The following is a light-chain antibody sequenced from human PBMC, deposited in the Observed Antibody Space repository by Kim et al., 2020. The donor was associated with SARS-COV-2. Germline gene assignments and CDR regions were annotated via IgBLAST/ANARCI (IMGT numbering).Light chain of an antibody. V-gene: IGKV3-20*01. J-gene: IGKJ2*01. CDR1: QSVRSGN. CDR2: GAS. Sequence: SPAQRATLSCSASQSVRSGNLPWYPQTPGQAPRLLIYGASSTATVIPDRFSGGGSGTDFTLTINILEPEDFAVYYCQQYAGSPYTFGQGTEVDIK. CDR3: QQYAGSPYT.